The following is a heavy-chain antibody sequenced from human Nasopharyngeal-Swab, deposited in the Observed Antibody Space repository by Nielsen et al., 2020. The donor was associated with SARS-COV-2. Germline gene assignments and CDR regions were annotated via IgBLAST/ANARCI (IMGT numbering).Heavy chain of an antibody. CDR1: GFTFSSYW. CDR2: INSDGSST. D-gene: IGHD6-6*01. Sequence: GESLKISCAASGFTFSSYWMHWVRQAPGKGLVWVSRINSDGSSTSYADSVKGRFTISRDNAKNTLYLQMNSLRAEDTAVYYCARDGYSSSSGDFDYWGQGTLVTVSS. V-gene: IGHV3-74*01. CDR3: ARDGYSSSSGDFDY. J-gene: IGHJ4*02.